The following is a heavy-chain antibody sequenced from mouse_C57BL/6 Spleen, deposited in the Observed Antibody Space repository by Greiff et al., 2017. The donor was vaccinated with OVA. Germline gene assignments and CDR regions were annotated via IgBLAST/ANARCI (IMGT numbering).Heavy chain of an antibody. V-gene: IGHV3-6*01. D-gene: IGHD2-2*01. J-gene: IGHJ3*01. CDR1: GYSITSGYY. CDR3: AIDGYEGFAY. CDR2: ISYDGSN. Sequence: EVQLQQSGPGLVKPSQSLSLTCSVTGYSITSGYYWNWIRQFPGNKLEWMGYISYDGSNNYNPSLKNRISITRDTSKNQFFLKLNSVTTEDTATYYCAIDGYEGFAYWGQGTLVTVSA.